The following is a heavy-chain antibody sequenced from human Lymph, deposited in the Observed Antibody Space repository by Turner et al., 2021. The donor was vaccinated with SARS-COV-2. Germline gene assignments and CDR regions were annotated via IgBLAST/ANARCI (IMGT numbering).Heavy chain of an antibody. J-gene: IGHJ4*02. CDR3: AKNEMAMIVVVITLFDY. Sequence: EVQLLESGGGLVQPGGSLRLSCAASGFTFSSYAMSWGRQAPGRGLEWVLTIIGSGGSTYYADSVKGRFTISRDNSKNTLYLQMNSLRAEDTAVYYCAKNEMAMIVVVITLFDYWGQGTLVTVSS. D-gene: IGHD3-22*01. CDR2: IIGSGGST. CDR1: GFTFSSYA. V-gene: IGHV3-23*01.